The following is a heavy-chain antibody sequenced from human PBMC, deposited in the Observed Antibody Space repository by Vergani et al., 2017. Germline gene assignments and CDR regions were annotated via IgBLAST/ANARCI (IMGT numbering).Heavy chain of an antibody. V-gene: IGHV1-69*02. CDR2: IIPILVIA. CDR3: ASAGPSGGWFDP. J-gene: IGHJ5*02. Sequence: QVQLVQSGAKVKKPGSSVKLSCKASGGTFSSYTISWVRQAPGQGLEWMGRIIPILVIANYAQKFQGRVTITADKSTSTAYMELSSLRSEDTAVYYCASAGPSGGWFDPWGQGTRVTVSS. CDR1: GGTFSSYT. D-gene: IGHD1-26*01.